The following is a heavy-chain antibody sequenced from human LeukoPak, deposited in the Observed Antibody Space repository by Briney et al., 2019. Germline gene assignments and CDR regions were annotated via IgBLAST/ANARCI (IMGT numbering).Heavy chain of an antibody. D-gene: IGHD2-2*02. Sequence: GGSLRLSCAASGFTFCSYGMHWVRQAPGKGLEWVAFIRYDGSNKYYANSVKGRFTISRDNSKNTLYLQMNSLRAEDTAVYSCAKDRGFLYGYSNYWGQGTLVTVSS. J-gene: IGHJ4*02. CDR1: GFTFCSYG. CDR2: IRYDGSNK. CDR3: AKDRGFLYGYSNY. V-gene: IGHV3-30*02.